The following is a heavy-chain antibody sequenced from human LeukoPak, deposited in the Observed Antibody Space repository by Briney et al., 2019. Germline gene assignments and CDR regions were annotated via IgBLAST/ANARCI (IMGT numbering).Heavy chain of an antibody. Sequence: GGSVRLSCAASGFTFSSYEMNWVRQAPGKGLEWVSYISSSDSTIYYADSVKGRFTISRDNAKNSLYLQMNSLRAEDTAVYYCARLYEIIDNWGEGTLVTVSS. CDR1: GFTFSSYE. V-gene: IGHV3-48*03. D-gene: IGHD3-3*01. J-gene: IGHJ4*02. CDR2: ISSSDSTI. CDR3: ARLYEIIDN.